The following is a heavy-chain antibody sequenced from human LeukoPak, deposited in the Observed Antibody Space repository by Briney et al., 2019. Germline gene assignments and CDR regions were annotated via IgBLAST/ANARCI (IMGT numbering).Heavy chain of an antibody. CDR3: ARDLGSGSYDDY. V-gene: IGHV1-69*13. J-gene: IGHJ4*02. CDR1: EYTFTRYS. D-gene: IGHD1-26*01. Sequence: SVKVSCKASEYTFTRYSMNWVRQAPGQGLEWMGGIIPIFGTANYAQKFQGRVTITADESTSTAYMELSSLRSEDTAVYYCARDLGSGSYDDYWGQGTLVTVSS. CDR2: IIPIFGTA.